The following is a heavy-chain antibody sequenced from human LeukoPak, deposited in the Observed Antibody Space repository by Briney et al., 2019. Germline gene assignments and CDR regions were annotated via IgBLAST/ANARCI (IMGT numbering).Heavy chain of an antibody. J-gene: IGHJ4*02. D-gene: IGHD1-26*01. CDR2: ISGSVTTV. V-gene: IGHV3-11*04. Sequence: GGSLRLSCAASGFTFRDYYMAWIRQAPGKGLEWVSHISGSVTTVYYADSVRGRFTLSRDNAKNSVSLQMNSLRAEDTAVYYCARDKRKGIVGSTKSYFDYWGQGTLVTVSS. CDR1: GFTFRDYY. CDR3: ARDKRKGIVGSTKSYFDY.